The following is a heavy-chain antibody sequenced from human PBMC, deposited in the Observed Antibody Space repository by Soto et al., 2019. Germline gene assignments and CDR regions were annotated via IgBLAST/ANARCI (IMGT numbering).Heavy chain of an antibody. CDR2: IKQDGSEN. D-gene: IGHD6-13*01. Sequence: GGPLRLSCAASGFTFSSYWMSWVRQAQGKGLEWVANIKQDGSENYYVDSVKGRFTISRDNAKNSLYLQMNSLRAEDTAVYYCARDHLPPQYSSSWLPTFFDYWGQGTLVTSPQ. V-gene: IGHV3-7*01. J-gene: IGHJ4*02. CDR1: GFTFSSYW. CDR3: ARDHLPPQYSSSWLPTFFDY.